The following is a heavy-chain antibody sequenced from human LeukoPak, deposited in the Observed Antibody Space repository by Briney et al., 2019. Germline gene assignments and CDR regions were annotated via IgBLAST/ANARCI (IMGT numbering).Heavy chain of an antibody. CDR1: GFTFSSYG. J-gene: IGHJ4*02. D-gene: IGHD4-17*01. V-gene: IGHV3-33*01. CDR3: AYGDHLGPFDY. CDR2: IWYDGSNK. Sequence: GGSLRLSCAVSGFTFSSYGMHWVRQAPGKGLEWVAVIWYDGSNKYYADSVKGRFTISRDNSKNTLYLQMNSLRAEDTAVYYCAYGDHLGPFDYWGQGTLVTVSS.